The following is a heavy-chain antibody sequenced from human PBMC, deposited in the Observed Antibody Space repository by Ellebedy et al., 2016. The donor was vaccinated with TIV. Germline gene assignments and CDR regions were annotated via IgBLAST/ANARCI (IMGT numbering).Heavy chain of an antibody. CDR1: GHTFTAYG. Sequence: ASVKVSXXASGHTFTAYGIHWVRQAPGQGLEWMGWINTGNGNTKYSQTFQGRVTITTDTSASTASMELSSLMSDDTAVYYCATREWQDPMDVWGQGTTVIVSS. D-gene: IGHD3-3*01. V-gene: IGHV1-3*04. J-gene: IGHJ6*02. CDR2: INTGNGNT. CDR3: ATREWQDPMDV.